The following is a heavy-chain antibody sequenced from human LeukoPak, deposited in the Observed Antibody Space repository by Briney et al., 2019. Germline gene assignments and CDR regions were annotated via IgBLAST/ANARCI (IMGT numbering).Heavy chain of an antibody. Sequence: PGASVKVSCKASGYTFTSYDINWVRQAPGQGLEWMGWMNPNSGNTGYAQKFQGRVTMTRNTSISTAYMELSSLRSEDTAVYYCARDHPPLRYFDWPGQRPYYYYGMDVWGQGTTVTVSS. V-gene: IGHV1-8*01. CDR1: GYTFTSYD. CDR2: MNPNSGNT. J-gene: IGHJ6*02. CDR3: ARDHPPLRYFDWPGQRPYYYYGMDV. D-gene: IGHD3-9*01.